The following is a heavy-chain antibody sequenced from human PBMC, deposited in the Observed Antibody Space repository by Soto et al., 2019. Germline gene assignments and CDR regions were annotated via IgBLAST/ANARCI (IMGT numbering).Heavy chain of an antibody. CDR3: ARPPDLSLFPYYFDY. Sequence: GGSLRLSCEAAGFTVSSSYMSSVRQTPGKGLEWVSAISGSGGSTNSANSVKGRFTISRDNSKNTLYLQMNSLRAEDTAVYYCARPPDLSLFPYYFDYWGQGTLVTVSS. J-gene: IGHJ4*02. D-gene: IGHD2-21*01. CDR1: GFTVSSSY. V-gene: IGHV3-23*01. CDR2: ISGSGGST.